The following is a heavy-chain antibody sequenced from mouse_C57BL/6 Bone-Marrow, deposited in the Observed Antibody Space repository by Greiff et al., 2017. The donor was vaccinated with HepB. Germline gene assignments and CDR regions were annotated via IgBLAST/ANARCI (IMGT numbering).Heavy chain of an antibody. J-gene: IGHJ1*01. Sequence: EVQLQQSGAGLVKPGASVKFSCTASVFNIHDYYMHWVKQRTEQGLEWIGRIDPEDGETKYAPKFQGKATITADTSSNTAYLQLSSLTSEVTAVDSCARGNYAFSHHGLHGTAPTLSSHSHSSRSVSTGDV. CDR3: ARGNYAFSHHGLHGTAPTLSSHSHSSRSVSTGDV. V-gene: IGHV14-2*01. CDR1: VFNIHDYY. CDR2: IDPEDGET. D-gene: IGHD3-1*01.